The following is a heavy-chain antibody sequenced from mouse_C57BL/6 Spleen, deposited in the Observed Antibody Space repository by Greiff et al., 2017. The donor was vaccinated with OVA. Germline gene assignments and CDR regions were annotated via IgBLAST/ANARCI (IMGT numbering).Heavy chain of an antibody. V-gene: IGHV3-6*01. D-gene: IGHD2-4*01. CDR2: ISYDGSN. CDR3: ARARVYYDYDEYYFDY. J-gene: IGHJ2*01. CDR1: GYSITSGYY. Sequence: EVQLQESGPGLVKPSQSLSLTCSVTGYSITSGYYWNWIRQFPGNKLEWMGYISYDGSNNYNPSLKNRISITRDTSKNQFFLKLNSVTTEDTATYYCARARVYYDYDEYYFDYWGQGTTLTVSS.